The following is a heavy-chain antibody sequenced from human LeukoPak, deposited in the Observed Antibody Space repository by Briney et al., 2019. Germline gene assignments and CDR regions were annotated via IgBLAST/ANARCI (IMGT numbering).Heavy chain of an antibody. CDR1: GFTFSAYA. J-gene: IGHJ6*02. Sequence: GGTLRLSCEASGFTFSAYAMTWVRQAPGKGLEWVPSIGSDNKPHYSESVKGRFAISRDNSKNTLFLQLHNLSVADTALYYCARELHYYVAMDVWGQGTTVTVSS. CDR3: ARELHYYVAMDV. V-gene: IGHV3-23*01. D-gene: IGHD3-10*02. CDR2: IGSDNKP.